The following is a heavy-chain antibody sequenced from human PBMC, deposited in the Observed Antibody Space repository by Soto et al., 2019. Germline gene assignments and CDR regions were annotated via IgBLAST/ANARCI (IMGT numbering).Heavy chain of an antibody. CDR3: ASLIAARPRQAFDI. CDR2: ISSSSYI. V-gene: IGHV3-21*01. J-gene: IGHJ3*02. CDR1: GLTFSSYS. Sequence: GGSLRLSCAASGLTFSSYSMNWVRQAPGKGLEWVSSISSSSYIYYADSVKGRFTISRDNAKNSLYLQMNSLRAEDTAVYYCASLIAARPRQAFDIWGQGTMVTVSS. D-gene: IGHD6-6*01.